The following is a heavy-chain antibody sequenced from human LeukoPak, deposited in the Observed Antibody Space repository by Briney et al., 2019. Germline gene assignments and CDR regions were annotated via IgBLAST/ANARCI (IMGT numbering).Heavy chain of an antibody. D-gene: IGHD2-15*01. Sequence: PGGSLRLSCAASGFTFSSYEMNWVRQAPGKGLEWVSFISSSSSYIYYADSVKGRFTISRDNSKNTLYMQMNSLRAEDTAVYYCAKDFAKYCSGGCDFQHWGQGTLVTVSS. V-gene: IGHV3-21*06. CDR2: ISSSSSYI. J-gene: IGHJ1*01. CDR3: AKDFAKYCSGGCDFQH. CDR1: GFTFSSYE.